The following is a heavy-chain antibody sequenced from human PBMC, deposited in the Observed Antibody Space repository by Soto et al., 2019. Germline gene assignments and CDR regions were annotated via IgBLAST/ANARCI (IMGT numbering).Heavy chain of an antibody. J-gene: IGHJ4*02. CDR2: ISSNVVTT. V-gene: IGHV3-23*01. CDR3: AKGRGSYYFPYFDY. Sequence: GGSLRLSCAASGFTFSSYDMSWVRQAPGKGLEWVSGISSNVVTTYYADSVKCRFTISRDNSKSTLYLQLNNLRAEDTAVHYCAKGRGSYYFPYFDYWGQGALVTVSS. D-gene: IGHD1-26*01. CDR1: GFTFSSYD.